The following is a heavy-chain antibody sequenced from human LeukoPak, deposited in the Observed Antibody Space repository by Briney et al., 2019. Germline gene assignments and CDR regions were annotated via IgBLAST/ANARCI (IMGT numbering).Heavy chain of an antibody. V-gene: IGHV4-59*01. CDR2: IYYSGST. CDR3: ARGYCSGGSCYPHAFDI. D-gene: IGHD2-15*01. J-gene: IGHJ3*02. Sequence: SETLSLTCTVSGVSISSNYWSWIRQPPGKGLEGMGYIYYSGSTNYNPSLKSRVTISADKSKNQFSLKLSSVTAADTAVYYCARGYCSGGSCYPHAFDIWGQGTMVTVSS. CDR1: GVSISSNY.